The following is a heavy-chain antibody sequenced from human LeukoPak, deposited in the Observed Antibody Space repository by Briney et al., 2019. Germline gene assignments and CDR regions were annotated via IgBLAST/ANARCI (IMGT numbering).Heavy chain of an antibody. CDR2: INSDGSST. CDR1: GFTFSTFA. J-gene: IGHJ6*02. V-gene: IGHV3-74*01. CDR3: AMVRGYYYHGLDV. Sequence: GGSLRLSCAASGFTFSTFAMSWVRQAPGKGLVWVSRINSDGSSTSYADSVKGRFTISRDNAMNTLYLQMNSLRAEDTAVYYCAMVRGYYYHGLDVWGQGTTVTVSS. D-gene: IGHD3-10*01.